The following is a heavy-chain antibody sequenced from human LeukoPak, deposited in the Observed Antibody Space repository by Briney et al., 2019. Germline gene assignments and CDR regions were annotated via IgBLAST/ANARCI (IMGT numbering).Heavy chain of an antibody. V-gene: IGHV3-48*02. D-gene: IGHD3-10*01. J-gene: IGHJ6*02. CDR3: ARDDGSGRYGMDV. CDR1: GFTFSSYS. Sequence: PGGSPRLSCAASGFTFSSYSMNWVRQAPGKGLEWVSYVSSSTSTIYYVNSVKGRFTISRDNAKNSLYLQMNSLRDEDTAVYYCARDDGSGRYGMDVWGQGTTVTVSS. CDR2: VSSSTSTI.